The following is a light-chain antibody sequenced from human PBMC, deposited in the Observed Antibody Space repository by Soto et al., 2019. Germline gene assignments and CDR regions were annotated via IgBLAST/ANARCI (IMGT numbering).Light chain of an antibody. CDR3: SSYTSSSSYV. CDR2: DVT. Sequence: QSVLTQPASVSGSPGQSITISCTGTSSDVGGYKYVSWYQQHPDKAPKLIIYDVTNRPSGISNRFYGSKSGNTASLTISGLQAEDEADYYCSSYTSSSSYVFGTGTKLTVL. V-gene: IGLV2-14*01. J-gene: IGLJ1*01. CDR1: SSDVGGYKY.